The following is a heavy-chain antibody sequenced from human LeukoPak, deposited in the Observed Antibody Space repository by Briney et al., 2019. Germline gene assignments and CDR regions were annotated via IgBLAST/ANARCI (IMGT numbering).Heavy chain of an antibody. D-gene: IGHD3-10*01. CDR1: GGSFSGYY. CDR2: INHSGST. CDR3: ARYYYGSGTDYYYYYGMDV. J-gene: IGHJ6*02. V-gene: IGHV4-34*01. Sequence: PSETLSLTCAVYGGSFSGYYWSWIRQPPGKGLEWIGEINHSGSTNYNPSLKSRVTISVDTSKNQFSLKLSSVTAADTAVYYCARYYYGSGTDYYYYYGMDVWGQGTTVTVSS.